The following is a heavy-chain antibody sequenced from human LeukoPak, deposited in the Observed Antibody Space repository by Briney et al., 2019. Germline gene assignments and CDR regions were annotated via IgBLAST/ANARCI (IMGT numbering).Heavy chain of an antibody. V-gene: IGHV4-4*02. J-gene: IGHJ4*02. CDR3: AREANYYGSGSYFEGTFDY. CDR2: IYHSGST. D-gene: IGHD3-10*01. Sequence: SETLSLTCAVSGGSISSSNWWSWVRQPPGKGLEWIGEIYHSGSTNYNPSLKSRVTISVDTSKNEFSLKLTSVTAADTAVYYCAREANYYGSGSYFEGTFDYWGQGSLVTVSS. CDR1: GGSISSSNW.